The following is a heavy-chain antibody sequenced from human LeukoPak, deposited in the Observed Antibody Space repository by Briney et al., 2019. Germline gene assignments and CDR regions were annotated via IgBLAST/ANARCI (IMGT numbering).Heavy chain of an antibody. D-gene: IGHD3-10*01. J-gene: IGHJ3*02. V-gene: IGHV1-8*01. CDR1: GYTFTSFD. Sequence: GASVKVSCKASGYTFTSFDMNWVRQATGQGLEWMGWMNPNSGNTGYAQKFQGRVTMTRNTSISTAYMELSSLRSEDTAVYYCARVKGGYYGSGSPDAFDIWGQGTMVTVSS. CDR3: ARVKGGYYGSGSPDAFDI. CDR2: MNPNSGNT.